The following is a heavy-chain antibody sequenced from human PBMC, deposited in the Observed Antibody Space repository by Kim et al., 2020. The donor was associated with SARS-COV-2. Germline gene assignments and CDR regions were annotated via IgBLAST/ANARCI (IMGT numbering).Heavy chain of an antibody. Sequence: GGSLRLSCAASGFTFSSYCMHWVRQAPGKGLEWVAVIWYDGSNKYYADSVKGRFTISRDNSKNTLYLQMNSLRDEDTAVYYCARDQDIVVVPAATEYYYGMDVWCQGTTVTVSS. CDR2: IWYDGSNK. D-gene: IGHD2-2*01. CDR3: ARDQDIVVVPAATEYYYGMDV. CDR1: GFTFSSYC. V-gene: IGHV3-33*01. J-gene: IGHJ6*02.